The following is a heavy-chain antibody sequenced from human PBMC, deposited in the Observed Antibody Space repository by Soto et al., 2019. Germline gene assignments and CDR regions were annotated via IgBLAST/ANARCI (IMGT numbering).Heavy chain of an antibody. CDR1: GYTFTSYD. Sequence: QVQLVQSGAEVKKPGASVKVSCKTSGYTFTSYDINWVRQATGQGLEWMGWMNSNSGNTGYAQKFQGRSTITKNNSISTAYMELSSLRSEDKAVYYCASTLYGYNPDYWGQVILVTVSS. CDR2: MNSNSGNT. D-gene: IGHD5-12*01. V-gene: IGHV1-8*01. CDR3: ASTLYGYNPDY. J-gene: IGHJ4*02.